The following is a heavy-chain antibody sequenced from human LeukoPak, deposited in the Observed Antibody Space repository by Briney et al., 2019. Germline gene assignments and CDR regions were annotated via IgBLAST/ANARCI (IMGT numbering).Heavy chain of an antibody. CDR2: IYHSGST. J-gene: IGHJ5*02. V-gene: IGHV4-4*02. D-gene: IGHD6-19*01. Sequence: KPSETLSLTCAVSGGSISRSNWWSWVRQPPGKGLGWIGEIYHSGSTNYNPSLKSRVTISVDTSKNQFSLKLSSVTAADTAVYYCARVVAVGLLNWFDPWGQGTLVTVSS. CDR1: GGSISRSNW. CDR3: ARVVAVGLLNWFDP.